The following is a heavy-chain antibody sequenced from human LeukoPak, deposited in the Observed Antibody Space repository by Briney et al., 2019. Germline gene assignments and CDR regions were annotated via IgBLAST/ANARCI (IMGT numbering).Heavy chain of an antibody. V-gene: IGHV3-23*01. J-gene: IGHJ4*02. Sequence: GGSLRLSCAASGFTFSSYAMTWVRQAQGKGLEWVGTISGSGDTTYCADSVKGRFTISRDNSKNTLYLQMNSLRAKDTAVYYCAKGKSYCGGDCYNYWGQGTLVTVSS. CDR3: AKGKSYCGGDCYNY. CDR1: GFTFSSYA. D-gene: IGHD2-21*02. CDR2: ISGSGDTT.